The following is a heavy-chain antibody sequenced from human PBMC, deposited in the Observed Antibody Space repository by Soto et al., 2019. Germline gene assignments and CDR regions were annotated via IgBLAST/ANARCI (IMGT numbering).Heavy chain of an antibody. Sequence: ASVKVSCKASGYTFTSYDINWVRQATGQGLEWMGWMNPNSGNTGYAQKFQGRVTMTRYTSISTAYMELSSLRSEDTAVYYCARRYDSSGYSLGYSGQGTLVTVSS. CDR1: GYTFTSYD. V-gene: IGHV1-8*01. J-gene: IGHJ4*02. D-gene: IGHD3-22*01. CDR2: MNPNSGNT. CDR3: ARRYDSSGYSLGY.